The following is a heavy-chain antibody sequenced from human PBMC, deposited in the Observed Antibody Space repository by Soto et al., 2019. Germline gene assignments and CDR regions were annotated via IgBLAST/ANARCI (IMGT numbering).Heavy chain of an antibody. CDR3: AKISSGWSYYYYYYGMDV. Sequence: EVQLLESGGGLVQPGGSLRLSFAASGFTFSSYAMSWVRQAPGKGLEWVSAISGSGGSTYYADSVKGRFTISRDNSKNTLYLQMNSLRAEDTAVYYCAKISSGWSYYYYYYGMDVWGQGTTVTVSS. CDR1: GFTFSSYA. CDR2: ISGSGGST. V-gene: IGHV3-23*01. D-gene: IGHD6-19*01. J-gene: IGHJ6*02.